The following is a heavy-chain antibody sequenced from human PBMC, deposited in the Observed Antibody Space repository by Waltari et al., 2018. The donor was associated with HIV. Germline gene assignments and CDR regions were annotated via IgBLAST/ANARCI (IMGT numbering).Heavy chain of an antibody. CDR3: ARGYSSSRWIPLYH. Sequence: QVQLFESGGGAVRPGTSLTVTCAVSGFTFANFGIHWVRQSPGKGLEWLAVFWSDGVEISYADSVKGRFTISKDSSQKTLYLHLTSLRAEDTALYYCARGYSSSRWIPLYHWGRGTLVTVSS. J-gene: IGHJ4*02. CDR2: FWSDGVEI. D-gene: IGHD6-6*01. CDR1: GFTFANFG. V-gene: IGHV3-33*01.